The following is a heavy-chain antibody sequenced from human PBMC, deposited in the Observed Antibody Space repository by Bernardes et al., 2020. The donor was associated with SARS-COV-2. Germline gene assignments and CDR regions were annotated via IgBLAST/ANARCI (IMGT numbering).Heavy chain of an antibody. V-gene: IGHV1-24*01. CDR1: GYTLTELS. Sequence: ASVKVSCKVSGYTLTELSMHWVRQAPGKGLEWMGGFDPEDGETIYAQKFQGRVTMTEDTSTDTAYMELSSLRSEDTAVYYCATAPPIVAAEGWFDPWGQGTLVTVSS. CDR2: FDPEDGET. CDR3: ATAPPIVAAEGWFDP. D-gene: IGHD6-13*01. J-gene: IGHJ5*02.